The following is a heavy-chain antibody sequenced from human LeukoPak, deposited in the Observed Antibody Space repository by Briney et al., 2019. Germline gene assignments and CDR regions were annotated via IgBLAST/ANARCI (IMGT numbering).Heavy chain of an antibody. CDR3: ARGLSPVDY. CDR2: ISSSSSAI. Sequence: GGSLRLSCAASGFTFSTYSMNWVRQAPGKGLEWVSYISSSSSAIYYADSVKGRFTSSRDNAKNSLFLQMNSLRDEDTAVYYCARGLSPVDYWGQGTLVTVSS. V-gene: IGHV3-48*02. J-gene: IGHJ4*02. CDR1: GFTFSTYS.